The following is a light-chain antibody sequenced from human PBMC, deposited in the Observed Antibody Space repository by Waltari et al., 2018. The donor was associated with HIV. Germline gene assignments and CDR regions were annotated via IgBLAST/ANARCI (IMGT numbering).Light chain of an antibody. Sequence: QSALTQPASVSGSPGQSITISCTGPSSDVGVYNYVSCYQQHPGKAPRLMIYDVSTRPSGVSDRFAGSKSGDTASLTISGLQAEDEADYYCESYTSTSVWVFGGGTRLTVL. J-gene: IGLJ3*02. CDR3: ESYTSTSVWV. CDR2: DVS. CDR1: SSDVGVYNY. V-gene: IGLV2-14*03.